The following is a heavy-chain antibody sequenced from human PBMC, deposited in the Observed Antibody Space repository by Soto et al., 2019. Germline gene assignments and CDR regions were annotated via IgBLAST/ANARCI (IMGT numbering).Heavy chain of an antibody. J-gene: IGHJ6*03. Sequence: ASVKVSCKASRYIFTNFYIHWVRQAPGQGLEWIGIINPNGGSTNYAQNFQGRVTMTRDTSTSTVYMELRGLRSDDSAVYYCARVRQLVGYFYYYMDVRGNGTTVTV. V-gene: IGHV1-46*01. CDR1: RYIFTNFY. D-gene: IGHD6-6*01. CDR2: INPNGGST. CDR3: ARVRQLVGYFYYYMDV.